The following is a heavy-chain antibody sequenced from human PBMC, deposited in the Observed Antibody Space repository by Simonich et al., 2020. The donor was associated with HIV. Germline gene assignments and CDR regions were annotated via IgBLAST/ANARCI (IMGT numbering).Heavy chain of an antibody. CDR2: INSRSDYI. CDR1: GIAFRGYS. D-gene: IGHD1-1*01. V-gene: IGHV3-21*01. CDR3: APGGLDLPPDY. Sequence: EVHLVESGGGLVKPGGSLRLSCAASGIAFRGYSMNWVRQAPGKGRDWGSSINSRSDYIYYADSVRGRFTVSRDNAKNSLSLQMHSLRAEDTAVYYCAPGGLDLPPDYWGQGTLVTVSS. J-gene: IGHJ4*02.